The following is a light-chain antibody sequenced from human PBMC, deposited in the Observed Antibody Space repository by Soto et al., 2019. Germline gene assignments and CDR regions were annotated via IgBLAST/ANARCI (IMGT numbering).Light chain of an antibody. J-gene: IGLJ1*01. V-gene: IGLV7-43*01. CDR3: LLYYGGARV. Sequence: QAVVTQKPSLTVSPGGTVTLTCASSTGAVTSGYYPNWFQQKPGQAPRPLIYSTSNKHSWTPARFSGSLLGGKAALTLSGVQPEDEAEYYCLLYYGGARVFGTGTKVTVL. CDR1: TGAVTSGYY. CDR2: STS.